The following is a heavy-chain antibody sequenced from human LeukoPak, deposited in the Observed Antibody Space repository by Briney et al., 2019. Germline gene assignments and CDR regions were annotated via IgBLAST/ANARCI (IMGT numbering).Heavy chain of an antibody. CDR1: GASISSYSYD. CDR2: IIYSGRT. CDR3: ARHGDSSGSDY. D-gene: IGHD6-19*01. V-gene: IGHV4-39*01. Sequence: SEALSLTCTVSGASISSYSYDWGWIRQPPGKGLEWIGTIIYSGRTFYNPSLKSRASISADTSKNQFSLKLISVTAADTAVYYCARHGDSSGSDYWGQGTLVTVSS. J-gene: IGHJ4*02.